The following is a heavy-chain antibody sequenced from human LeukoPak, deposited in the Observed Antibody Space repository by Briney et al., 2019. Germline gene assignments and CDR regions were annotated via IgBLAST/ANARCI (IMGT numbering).Heavy chain of an antibody. CDR1: GGSISSSSYY. Sequence: SETLSLTCTVSGGSISSSSYYWGWIRQPPGKGLEWIGSIYYSGSTNYNPSLKSRVTILVDTSINQFSLKLSSVTAADTAVYYCARNRYYYDSSIYFDYWGQGTLVTVSS. CDR3: ARNRYYYDSSIYFDY. J-gene: IGHJ4*02. D-gene: IGHD3-22*01. CDR2: IYYSGST. V-gene: IGHV4-39*07.